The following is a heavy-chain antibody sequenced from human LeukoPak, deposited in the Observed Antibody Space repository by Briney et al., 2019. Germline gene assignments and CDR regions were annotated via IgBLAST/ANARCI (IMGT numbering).Heavy chain of an antibody. CDR2: IYYSGST. D-gene: IGHD2-15*01. CDR1: GGSISSSSYY. J-gene: IGHJ5*02. CDR3: ARRYCSGGSCYPDNWFDP. Sequence: SETLSLTCTVSGGSISSSSYYWGWIRQPPGKGLEWIGSIYYSGSTYYNPSLKSRVTISVDTPKNQFSLKLSSVTAADTAVYYCARRYCSGGSCYPDNWFDPWGQGTLVTVSS. V-gene: IGHV4-39*01.